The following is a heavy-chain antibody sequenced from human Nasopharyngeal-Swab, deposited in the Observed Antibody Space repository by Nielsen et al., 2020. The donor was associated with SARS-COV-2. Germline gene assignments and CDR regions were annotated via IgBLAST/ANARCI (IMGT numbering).Heavy chain of an antibody. CDR1: GGTFSSYA. Sequence: VKVSCKASGGTFSSYAISWVRQAPGQGLEWMGGIIPIFGTANYAQKFQGRVTITADESTSTAYMELSSLRSEDTAVYYCAREERLLRRYGFDYWGQGTLVTVSS. J-gene: IGHJ4*02. D-gene: IGHD3-22*01. V-gene: IGHV1-69*01. CDR3: AREERLLRRYGFDY. CDR2: IIPIFGTA.